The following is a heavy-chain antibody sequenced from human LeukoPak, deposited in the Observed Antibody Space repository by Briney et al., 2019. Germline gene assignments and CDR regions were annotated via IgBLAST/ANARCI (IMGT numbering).Heavy chain of an antibody. CDR1: RYTFTGYY. V-gene: IGHV1-2*02. CDR3: ARVLSDPFNYYGSGSYLDY. CDR2: INHNSGGT. J-gene: IGHJ4*02. Sequence: AAVKVSCMASRYTFTGYYMHWVRPAPGQEVEWMGWINHNSGGTNYAETFQGRVTMTRDTSISTAYMELSRLRSDDTAVYYCARVLSDPFNYYGSGSYLDYWGRGTLVTVSS. D-gene: IGHD3-10*01.